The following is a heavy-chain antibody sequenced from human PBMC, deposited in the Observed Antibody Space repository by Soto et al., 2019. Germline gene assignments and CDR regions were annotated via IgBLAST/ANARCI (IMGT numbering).Heavy chain of an antibody. J-gene: IGHJ4*02. CDR2: ISNRGST. Sequence: SETLSLTCTVSGGSFTSDEAYWTWIRQSPGKGLEWIGYISNRGSTGYNPSLKTRLSMSVDRSKNQFTLRLTSVTAADTAVYACATESGSTYGYFDHWGQGTQVTVSS. V-gene: IGHV4-30-4*01. CDR1: GGSFTSDEAY. D-gene: IGHD5-18*01. CDR3: ATESGSTYGYFDH.